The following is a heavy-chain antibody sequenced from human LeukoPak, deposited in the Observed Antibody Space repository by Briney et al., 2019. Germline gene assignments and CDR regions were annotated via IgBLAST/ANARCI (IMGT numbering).Heavy chain of an antibody. D-gene: IGHD1-26*01. CDR3: AKDLGRYRNNFFDY. CDR1: GFTFSSIA. CDR2: ISGSGGGT. J-gene: IGHJ4*02. Sequence: GGSLRLSCAASGFTFSSIAMSWVRQAPDKGLEWVSTISGSGGGTYYAGSVKGRFTISRDDSKNTLYLQMNSLRADDTAVYYCAKDLGRYRNNFFDYWGQGNLVTVSS. V-gene: IGHV3-23*01.